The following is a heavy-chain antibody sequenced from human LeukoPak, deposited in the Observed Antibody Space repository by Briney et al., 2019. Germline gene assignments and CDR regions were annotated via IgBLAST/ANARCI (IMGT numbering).Heavy chain of an antibody. Sequence: PGGSLRLSCAASGFTFSSYAMSWVRQAPGKGLEWVSAISGSGGSTYYADSVKGRFTISRDNAKNSLYLQMNSLRAEDMALYYCAKDIGRFGELSNPLGYWGQGTLVTVSS. CDR2: ISGSGGST. CDR1: GFTFSSYA. V-gene: IGHV3-23*01. CDR3: AKDIGRFGELSNPLGY. J-gene: IGHJ4*02. D-gene: IGHD3-10*01.